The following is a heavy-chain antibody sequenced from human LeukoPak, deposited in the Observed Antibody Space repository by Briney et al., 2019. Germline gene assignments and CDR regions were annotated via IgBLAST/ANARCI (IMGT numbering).Heavy chain of an antibody. CDR1: GYTFTSYG. CDR2: ISAYNGNT. CDR3: ARAVLWLWEFYYIDV. Sequence: ASVKVSCQASGYTFTSYGISWVRQAPGQGLEWMGWISAYNGNTNYAQKLQGRVTMTTDTSTSTAYMELRSLRSDDTAVYYCARAVLWLWEFYYIDVWGKGTTVTVSS. D-gene: IGHD3-10*01. V-gene: IGHV1-18*01. J-gene: IGHJ6*03.